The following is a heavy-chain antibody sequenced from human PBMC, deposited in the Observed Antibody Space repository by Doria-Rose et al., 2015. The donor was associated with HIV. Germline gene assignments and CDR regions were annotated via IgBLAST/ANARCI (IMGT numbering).Heavy chain of an antibody. Sequence: PGGSLRLSCAASGFTFTKYWMTWVRQAPGKGLEWVANIKEDGSEKHYVDSVKGRFTVSRDNAKTSLYLQMNSLRAEDTAVYYCARGSYARESWGQGTLVTVSS. CDR3: ARGSYARES. CDR1: GFTFTKYW. J-gene: IGHJ5*02. V-gene: IGHV3-7*05. CDR2: IKEDGSEK. D-gene: IGHD2-2*01.